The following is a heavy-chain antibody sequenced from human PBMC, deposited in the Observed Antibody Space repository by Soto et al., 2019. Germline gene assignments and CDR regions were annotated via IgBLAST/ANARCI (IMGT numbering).Heavy chain of an antibody. CDR1: GGTFSSYA. J-gene: IGHJ6*02. Sequence: SVKVSCKASGGTFSSYAISWVRQAPGQGLEWMGGIIPIFGTANYAQKFQGRVTITADESTSTAYMELSSLRSEDTALYYFARVFWSGYYAYYYGMDVWGQGTTVTVSS. CDR3: ARVFWSGYYAYYYGMDV. CDR2: IIPIFGTA. D-gene: IGHD3-3*01. V-gene: IGHV1-69*13.